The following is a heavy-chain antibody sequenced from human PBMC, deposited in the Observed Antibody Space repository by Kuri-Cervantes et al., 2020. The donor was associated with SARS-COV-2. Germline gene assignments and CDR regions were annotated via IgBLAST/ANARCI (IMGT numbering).Heavy chain of an antibody. D-gene: IGHD6-19*01. J-gene: IGHJ4*02. CDR1: GGASNSHA. CDR3: AKVNGILGSAWYGRAHFDY. V-gene: IGHV1-69*06. CDR2: VIPIFGTG. Sequence: SVKVSCKASGGASNSHAISWVRQAPGQGLEWMGRVIPIFGTGDNAQKFQGRITITADTSTRTAYMELSSLTSEDTAVYFCAKVNGILGSAWYGRAHFDYWGQGTLVTVSS.